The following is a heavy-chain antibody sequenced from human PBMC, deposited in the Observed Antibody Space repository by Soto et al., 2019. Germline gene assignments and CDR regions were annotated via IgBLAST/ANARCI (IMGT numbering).Heavy chain of an antibody. CDR2: INHSGST. Sequence: WETLSLTCAVYGVSFSGYYWSCIRHPPGKGLEWIGEINHSGSTNYNPSLKSRVTISVDTSKNQFSLKLSSVTAADTAVYYCARKVAGNRSAFDIWGQGTMVTVSS. CDR3: ARKVAGNRSAFDI. J-gene: IGHJ3*02. D-gene: IGHD6-19*01. CDR1: GVSFSGYY. V-gene: IGHV4-34*01.